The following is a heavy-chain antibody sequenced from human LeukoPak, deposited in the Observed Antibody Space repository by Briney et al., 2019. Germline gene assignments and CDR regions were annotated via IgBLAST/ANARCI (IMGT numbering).Heavy chain of an antibody. CDR2: IYYSGST. V-gene: IGHV4-31*03. Sequence: SETLSLTCTVSGGSISSGGYYWSWIRQHPGTGLEWIGYIYYSGSTYYNPSLKSRVTISVDTSKNQFSLKLSSVTAADTAVYYCAREVGGYCSGGSCPGYHPFDHWGQGTLVTVSS. D-gene: IGHD2-15*01. CDR1: GGSISSGGYY. J-gene: IGHJ4*02. CDR3: AREVGGYCSGGSCPGYHPFDH.